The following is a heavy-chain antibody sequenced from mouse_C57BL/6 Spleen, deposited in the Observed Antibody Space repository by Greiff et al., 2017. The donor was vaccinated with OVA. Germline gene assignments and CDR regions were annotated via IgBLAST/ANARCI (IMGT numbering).Heavy chain of an antibody. J-gene: IGHJ2*01. CDR1: GYTFTSYW. D-gene: IGHD1-1*01. V-gene: IGHV1-52*01. CDR2: IDPSDSET. Sequence: QVQLQQPGAELVRPGSSVKLSCKASGYTFTSYWMHWVKQRPIQGLEWIGNIDPSDSETHYNQKFKDKATLTVDKSSSTAYMQLSSLTSEDSAVYYCAREAREITTVVAYYFDYWGQGTTLTVSS. CDR3: AREAREITTVVAYYFDY.